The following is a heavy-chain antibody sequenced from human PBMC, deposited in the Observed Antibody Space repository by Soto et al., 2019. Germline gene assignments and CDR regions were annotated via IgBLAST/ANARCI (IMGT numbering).Heavy chain of an antibody. Sequence: QVQLQQSGPRLARPSGTLSLTCVVSGGSISSTNWWTWVRQTPGKGLEWIGEVYHTGSTKYNPSLRNRVTISLDKSNNQSSLNLKSVTAADTAVYYCATLPPRIVVVVLPIPSWGQGTLVTVSS. CDR2: VYHTGST. CDR3: ATLPPRIVVVVLPIPS. J-gene: IGHJ4*02. D-gene: IGHD2-15*01. CDR1: GGSISSTNW. V-gene: IGHV4-4*02.